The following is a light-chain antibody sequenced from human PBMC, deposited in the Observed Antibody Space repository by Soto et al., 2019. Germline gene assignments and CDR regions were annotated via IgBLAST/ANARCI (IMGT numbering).Light chain of an antibody. J-gene: IGLJ2*01. Sequence: QSALTQPASVSGSPGQSITISCTGTSSDVGSYNLVSWFQQHPGKAPKLMIYDVNNRPSGISYRFSGSKSGNTASLTISGLQAEDEADYYCASYTRTTTLVFGGGTKVTVL. CDR2: DVN. V-gene: IGLV2-14*02. CDR1: SSDVGSYNL. CDR3: ASYTRTTTLV.